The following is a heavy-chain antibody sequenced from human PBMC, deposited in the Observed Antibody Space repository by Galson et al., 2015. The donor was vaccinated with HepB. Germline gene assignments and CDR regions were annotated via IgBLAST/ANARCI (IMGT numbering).Heavy chain of an antibody. CDR2: IYYSGST. CDR3: ARAVARYGGNSAAWFDP. Sequence: SETLSLTCTVSGGSISSYYWSWIRQPPGKGLEWIGYIYYSGSTNYNPSLKSRVTISVDTSKNQFSLKLSSVTAADTAVYYCARAVARYGGNSAAWFDPWGQGTLVTVSS. J-gene: IGHJ5*02. V-gene: IGHV4-59*01. D-gene: IGHD4-23*01. CDR1: GGSISSYY.